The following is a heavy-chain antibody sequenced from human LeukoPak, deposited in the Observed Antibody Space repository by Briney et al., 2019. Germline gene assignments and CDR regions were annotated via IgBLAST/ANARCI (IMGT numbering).Heavy chain of an antibody. CDR3: ARGGYHAYYLDY. V-gene: IGHV3-21*06. Sequence: GGSLRLSCAASGFTFSSYSMNWVRQAPGKGLEWVSSISGSSNYIYYADSLKGRFTISRDNANNSLFLQLNSLRAEDTAVYYCARGGYHAYYLDYWGQGSLVTVSS. CDR2: ISGSSNYI. CDR1: GFTFSSYS. D-gene: IGHD5-18*01. J-gene: IGHJ4*02.